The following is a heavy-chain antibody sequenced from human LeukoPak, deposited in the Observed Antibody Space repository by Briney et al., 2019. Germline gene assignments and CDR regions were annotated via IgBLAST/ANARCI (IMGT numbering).Heavy chain of an antibody. J-gene: IGHJ4*02. D-gene: IGHD5-12*01. CDR3: AKDSDYSGYDLFDY. Sequence: QTGGSLRLSCAASGFTFSSYAMSWVRQAPGKGLEWVSAISGSGGSTYYADSVKGRFTISRDNSKNTLYLQMSSLRAEDTAVYYCAKDSDYSGYDLFDYWGQGTLVTVSS. CDR2: ISGSGGST. V-gene: IGHV3-23*01. CDR1: GFTFSSYA.